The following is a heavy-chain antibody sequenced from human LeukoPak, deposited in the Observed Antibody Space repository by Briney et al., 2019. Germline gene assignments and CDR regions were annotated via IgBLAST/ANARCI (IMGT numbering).Heavy chain of an antibody. CDR3: ARTIMLASLVGQYFDY. V-gene: IGHV4-59*08. D-gene: IGHD1-26*01. CDR1: GGSISSYY. J-gene: IGHJ4*02. Sequence: SETLSLTCTVSGGSISSYYWSWIRQPPGKGLEWIGYIYYSGSTNYNPSLKSRVTISVDTSKNQFSLKLSSVTAADTAVYYCARTIMLASLVGQYFDYWGQGTLVTVSS. CDR2: IYYSGST.